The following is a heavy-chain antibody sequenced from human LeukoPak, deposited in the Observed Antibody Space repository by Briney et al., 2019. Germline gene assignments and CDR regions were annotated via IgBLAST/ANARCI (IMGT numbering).Heavy chain of an antibody. J-gene: IGHJ4*02. V-gene: IGHV3-23*01. CDR2: IYENGGTT. CDR1: GFTFRSHA. CDR3: AKDFRIGYSAHFDY. D-gene: IGHD2-21*01. Sequence: GGSLRLSCVGSGFTFRSHAMSWVRQAPEKGLEFVSGIYENGGTTYYTDSVKGRFSISRDNSKNTLYLQMDSLRGEDTAVYYCAKDFRIGYSAHFDYWGQGALVTVSS.